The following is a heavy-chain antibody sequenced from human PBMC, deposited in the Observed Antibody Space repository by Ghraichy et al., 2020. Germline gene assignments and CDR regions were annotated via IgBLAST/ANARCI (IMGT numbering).Heavy chain of an antibody. J-gene: IGHJ5*02. D-gene: IGHD3-9*01. CDR3: TKTYYDILTASFDP. CDR2: IYYSGST. V-gene: IGHV4-39*01. Sequence: ETLSLTCTVSGGSISSSNYYWGWIRQPPGKGLEWIGRIYYSGSTYYSPSLKHRVTISVDTSKNQFSLRLSSVTTADTAVYYCTKTYYDILTASFDPWGQGTLVTVSS. CDR1: GGSISSSNYY.